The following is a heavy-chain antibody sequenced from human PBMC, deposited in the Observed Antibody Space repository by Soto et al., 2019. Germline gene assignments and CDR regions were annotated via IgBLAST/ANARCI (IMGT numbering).Heavy chain of an antibody. CDR2: TVVGSGNT. D-gene: IGHD2-15*01. V-gene: IGHV1-58*01. CDR3: AADLVVVAAIGLPYYYGMDV. J-gene: IGHJ6*02. CDR1: GFTFTSSA. Sequence: SVKVSCKASGFTFTSSAVQWVRQARGQRLEWIGWTVVGSGNTNYAQKFQERVTITRDMSTSTAYMELSSLRSEDTAVYYCAADLVVVAAIGLPYYYGMDVWGQGTTVTVSS.